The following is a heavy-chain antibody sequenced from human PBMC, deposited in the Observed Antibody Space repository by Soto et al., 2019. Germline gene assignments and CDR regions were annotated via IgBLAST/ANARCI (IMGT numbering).Heavy chain of an antibody. CDR2: IVPIFGKA. CDR1: GGTFSDSV. CDR3: ARGRDGSNYYFDY. D-gene: IGHD3-10*01. J-gene: IGHJ4*02. V-gene: IGHV1-69*13. Sequence: SVKVSCKASGGTFSDSVTSWVRQAPGQGLEWMGGIVPIFGKANLAEKFQDRVTITADESTSTAYMELSSLRSDDSAVYYCARGRDGSNYYFDYWGQGTLVTVS.